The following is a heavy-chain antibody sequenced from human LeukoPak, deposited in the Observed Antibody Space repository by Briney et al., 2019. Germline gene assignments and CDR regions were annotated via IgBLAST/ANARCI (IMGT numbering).Heavy chain of an antibody. V-gene: IGHV4-39*07. Sequence: SETLSLTCTVSGVSISTSSDYWGWVRQPPGKRLEWIGSIYYSGTTYYNPSLKSRVTISLDTSKNQFSLRLSSVTAADTAAYYCAKLVTSIVHYWGQGTLVTVSS. J-gene: IGHJ4*02. D-gene: IGHD2-21*02. CDR1: GVSISTSSDY. CDR3: AKLVTSIVHY. CDR2: IYYSGTT.